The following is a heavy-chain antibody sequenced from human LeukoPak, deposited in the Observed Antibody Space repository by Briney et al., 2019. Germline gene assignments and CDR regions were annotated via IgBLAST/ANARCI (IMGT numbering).Heavy chain of an antibody. D-gene: IGHD3-3*01. J-gene: IGHJ6*03. Sequence: PSETLSLTCTVSGGSISSYYWSWIRQPPGKGLEWIGYIYYSGSTNYNPSLKSRVTISVDTSKNQFSLKLSSVTAADTAVYYCARVGNFWSGYYYAYYYYMDVWGKGTTVTVSS. CDR1: GGSISSYY. V-gene: IGHV4-59*01. CDR3: ARVGNFWSGYYYAYYYYMDV. CDR2: IYYSGST.